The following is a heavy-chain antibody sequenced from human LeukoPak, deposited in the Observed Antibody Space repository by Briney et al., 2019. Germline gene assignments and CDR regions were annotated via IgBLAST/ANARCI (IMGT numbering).Heavy chain of an antibody. Sequence: ASVKVSCKASGYTFTSYDINWVRQATGQGLEWMGWMNPNSGNTGYAQKFQGRVTMTRNTSISTAYMELSSLRSEDTAVYYCARVEMATMNAFDIWGQGTMVTVSS. CDR1: GYTFTSYD. D-gene: IGHD5-24*01. J-gene: IGHJ3*02. CDR2: MNPNSGNT. V-gene: IGHV1-8*01. CDR3: ARVEMATMNAFDI.